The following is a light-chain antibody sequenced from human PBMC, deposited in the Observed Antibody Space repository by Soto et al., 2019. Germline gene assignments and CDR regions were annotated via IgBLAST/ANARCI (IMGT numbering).Light chain of an antibody. CDR3: SSYTSATTYV. Sequence: QSVLAQPASVSGSPGQSITISGTGTSSDVGAYNYDSWYQQYPGEAPKVIIYDVSHRPAGVSNRFSGSKSGNTASLTISGLQTQDEADYYCSSYTSATTYVFGTGTKVTVL. CDR2: DVS. CDR1: SSDVGAYNY. J-gene: IGLJ1*01. V-gene: IGLV2-14*01.